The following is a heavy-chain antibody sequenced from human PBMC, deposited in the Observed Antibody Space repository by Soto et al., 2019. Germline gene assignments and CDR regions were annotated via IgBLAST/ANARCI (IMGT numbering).Heavy chain of an antibody. Sequence: GGSLRLSCAASGFTFNTYVMSWVRQAPGKGLEWVSEISGNSANTYYADSVKGRFTISRDNSKNTLYLQMNSLRADDTAVYYCAKKLRKVDGRKETLDYWGQGALVTVSS. J-gene: IGHJ4*02. CDR3: AKKLRKVDGRKETLDY. CDR2: ISGNSANT. CDR1: GFTFNTYV. D-gene: IGHD1-26*01. V-gene: IGHV3-23*01.